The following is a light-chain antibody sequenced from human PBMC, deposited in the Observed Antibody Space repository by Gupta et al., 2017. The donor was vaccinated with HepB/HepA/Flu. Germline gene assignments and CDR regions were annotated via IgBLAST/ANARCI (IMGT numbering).Light chain of an antibody. CDR2: AAS. Sequence: DIQMTQSPSSVSASVGDRVTITCRASQSISTWLAWYQQEPGKAPKLLISAASNLQSGVPSRFSGSGSGTDFTLTISSLQPEDSATYYCQQANSIPFTFGPGTKVDIK. CDR3: QQANSIPFT. J-gene: IGKJ3*01. V-gene: IGKV1-12*01. CDR1: QSISTW.